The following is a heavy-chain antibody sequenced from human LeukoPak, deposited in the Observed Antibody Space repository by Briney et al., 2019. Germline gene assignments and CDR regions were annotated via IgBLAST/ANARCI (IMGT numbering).Heavy chain of an antibody. CDR1: GFTFNSYS. V-gene: IGHV3-21*01. J-gene: IGHJ4*02. D-gene: IGHD1-1*01. Sequence: GGSLRLSCAASGFTFNSYSMNWVRQAPGKGLEWVSSISSSSSSIYYADSMKGRFTTSRDNAKNLLYLQMNSLRAEDTAVYYCARSWNPFDYWGQGTLVTVSS. CDR3: ARSWNPFDY. CDR2: ISSSSSSI.